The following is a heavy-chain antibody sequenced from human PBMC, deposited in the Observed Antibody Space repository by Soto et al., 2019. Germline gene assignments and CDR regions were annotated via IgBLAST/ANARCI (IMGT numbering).Heavy chain of an antibody. CDR3: ARERYDILTGYSNWFDP. J-gene: IGHJ5*02. Sequence: QVQLQQWGAGLLKPSETLSLTCAVYGGSFSGYYWSWIRQPPGKGLEWIGEINHSGSTNYNPSLKSRVTISVDTSKNQFSLKLSSVTAADTAVYYCARERYDILTGYSNWFDPWGQGTLVTVSS. CDR2: INHSGST. V-gene: IGHV4-34*01. D-gene: IGHD3-9*01. CDR1: GGSFSGYY.